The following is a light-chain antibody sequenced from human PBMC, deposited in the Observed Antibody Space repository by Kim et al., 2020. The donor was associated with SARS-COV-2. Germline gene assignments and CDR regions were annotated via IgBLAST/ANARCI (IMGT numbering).Light chain of an antibody. CDR1: PSLLHANGFHY. CDR2: LTS. J-gene: IGKJ2*01. Sequence: EPDSVSCSSSPSLLHANGFHYLDWYLQKPGQSPPLLVYLTSNRASGVPDRFSGGGSGTDFTLRISRVDAEDVEVYYCMQALQTPKTFGQGTEL. CDR3: MQALQTPKT. V-gene: IGKV2-28*01.